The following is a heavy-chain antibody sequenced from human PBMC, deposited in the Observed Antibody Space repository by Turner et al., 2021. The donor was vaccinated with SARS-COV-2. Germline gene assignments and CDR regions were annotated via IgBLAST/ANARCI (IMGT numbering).Heavy chain of an antibody. CDR2: MNPDSGNT. CDR3: ARGGYCSSTSCSPYWYFDL. J-gene: IGHJ2*01. Sequence: QVLLVQSGAAVNKLGASVKVTCTVSGSTFTSYDIHWVRKATGQELEWMGWMNPDSGNTAYAQKVKGRVTITRNTAISTAYMELSSLRSEDTAVYYCARGGYCSSTSCSPYWYFDLWGRGTLVTVSS. D-gene: IGHD2-2*01. CDR1: GSTFTSYD. V-gene: IGHV1-8*03.